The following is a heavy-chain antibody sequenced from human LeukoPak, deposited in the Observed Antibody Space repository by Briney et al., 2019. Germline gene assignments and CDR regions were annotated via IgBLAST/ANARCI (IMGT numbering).Heavy chain of an antibody. CDR1: GFTFSSYS. CDR2: ISSSSSYI. CDR3: AKMGMAVAVMYNWFDP. Sequence: GGSLRLSCAASGFTFSSYSMNWVRQAPGKGLEWVSSISSSSSYIYYADSVKGRFTISRDNAKNSLYLQMNSLRAEDTAVYYCAKMGMAVAVMYNWFDPWGQGTLVTVSS. V-gene: IGHV3-21*01. D-gene: IGHD6-19*01. J-gene: IGHJ5*02.